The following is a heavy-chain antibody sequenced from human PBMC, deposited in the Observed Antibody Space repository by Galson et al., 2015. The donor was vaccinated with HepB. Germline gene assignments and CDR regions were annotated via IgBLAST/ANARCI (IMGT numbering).Heavy chain of an antibody. J-gene: IGHJ6*02. D-gene: IGHD3-9*01. CDR1: GFTFSSYA. CDR3: ARERPHYDILTGYVTGILGNYGMDV. V-gene: IGHV3-30-3*01. Sequence: SLRLSCAASGFTFSSYAMHWVRQAPGKGLEWVAVISYDGSNKYYADSVKGRFTISRDNSKNTLYLQMNSLRAEDTAVYYCARERPHYDILTGYVTGILGNYGMDVWGQGTTVTVSS. CDR2: ISYDGSNK.